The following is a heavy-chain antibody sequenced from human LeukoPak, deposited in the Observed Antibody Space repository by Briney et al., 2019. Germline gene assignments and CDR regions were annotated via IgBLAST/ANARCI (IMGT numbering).Heavy chain of an antibody. V-gene: IGHV3-74*01. Sequence: PGGSLRLSCAASGFTFTSYWMHWVRQAPGKGLVWVSRINSDGSSTTYADSVKGRFTISRDNAKNTLYLQMNSLRAEDTAVYYCARGGDFYDSAGAFDIWGQGTMVTVSS. J-gene: IGHJ3*02. CDR2: INSDGSST. CDR3: ARGGDFYDSAGAFDI. D-gene: IGHD3-22*01. CDR1: GFTFTSYW.